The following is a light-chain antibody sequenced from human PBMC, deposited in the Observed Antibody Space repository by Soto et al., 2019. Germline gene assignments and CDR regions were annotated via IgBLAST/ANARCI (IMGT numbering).Light chain of an antibody. CDR1: QSVSSNY. Sequence: EIGLTQSPGTLSLSPGERATLSCRASQSVSSNYLAWYQQKPGQAPRLPIYDASSRATVIPDRFSGSGSETDFTLAISRLEPEDWAVYYCQQDDSSPWTFGQGTKVEIK. CDR3: QQDDSSPWT. CDR2: DAS. J-gene: IGKJ1*01. V-gene: IGKV3-20*01.